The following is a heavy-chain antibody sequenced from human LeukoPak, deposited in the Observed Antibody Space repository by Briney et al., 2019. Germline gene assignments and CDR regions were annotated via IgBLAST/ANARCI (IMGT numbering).Heavy chain of an antibody. CDR1: GFTFSSYA. CDR2: ISGSGGST. D-gene: IGHD3-16*02. Sequence: GGSLRLSCAASGFTFSSYAISWVRQAPGKGLEGVSAISGSGGSTYYADSVKGRFTISRDNSKNTLYLQMNSLRAEDTAVYYCAKSVMITFGGVIGAFDIWGQGTMVTVSS. CDR3: AKSVMITFGGVIGAFDI. J-gene: IGHJ3*02. V-gene: IGHV3-23*01.